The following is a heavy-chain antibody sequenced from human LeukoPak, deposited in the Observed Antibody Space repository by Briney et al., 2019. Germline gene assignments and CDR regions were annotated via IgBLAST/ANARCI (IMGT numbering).Heavy chain of an antibody. J-gene: IGHJ3*01. Sequence: SETLSPTCTVSGYSISSGYYWGWIRQPPGKGLEWIGYIYHTGSTYHNPSLKSRVTISVDTSKNQFSLSLSSVTAADTAVYYCARPGLRGAFAVWGQGTMVTVSS. CDR2: IYHTGST. V-gene: IGHV4-38-2*02. CDR3: ARPGLRGAFAV. CDR1: GYSISSGYY. D-gene: IGHD3-16*01.